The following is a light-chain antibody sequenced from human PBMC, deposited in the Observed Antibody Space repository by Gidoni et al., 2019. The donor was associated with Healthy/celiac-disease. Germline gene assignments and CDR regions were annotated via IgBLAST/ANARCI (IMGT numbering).Light chain of an antibody. CDR1: QGISRW. CDR3: QQANSFSWT. V-gene: IGKV1-12*01. Sequence: DIQMTQSPSPVSASVGDRVTITCRASQGISRWLAWYQQKPGQVPKLLIYAASSLQSGVPSTCSGRGSATDATLTISSLQAEDVLIYYCQQANSFSWTFGQGTKVEIK. J-gene: IGKJ1*01. CDR2: AAS.